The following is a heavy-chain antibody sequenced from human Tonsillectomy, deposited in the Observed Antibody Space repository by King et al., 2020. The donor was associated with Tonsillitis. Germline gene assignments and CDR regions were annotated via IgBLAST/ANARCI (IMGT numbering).Heavy chain of an antibody. J-gene: IGHJ6*02. CDR3: ARDAGDYGMDV. Sequence: QLQESGSGLVKPSETLSLTCAVSGGSISSGGYSWSWIRQPPGKGLEWIGYIYHRESAYSNPSPKSRVTISVDRSKNQLSLKLSSVTAADTAVYYCARDAGDYGMDVWGQGTTVTVSS. CDR2: IYHRESA. D-gene: IGHD4-17*01. V-gene: IGHV4-30-2*01. CDR1: GGSISSGGYS.